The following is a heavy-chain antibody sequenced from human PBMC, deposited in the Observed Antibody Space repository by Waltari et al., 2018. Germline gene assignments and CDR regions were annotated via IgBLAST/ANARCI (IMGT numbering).Heavy chain of an antibody. J-gene: IGHJ4*02. CDR1: GFTFSSYA. Sequence: EVQLVESGGGLVQPGGSLRLSCAASGFTFSSYAMSWVRQAPGKGLGWVSAISGSGGSTYYADSVKGRFTISRDNAKNSLYLQMNSLRAEDTAVYYCASGLVVVAATKTDYWGQGTLVTVSS. V-gene: IGHV3-23*04. D-gene: IGHD2-15*01. CDR3: ASGLVVVAATKTDY. CDR2: ISGSGGST.